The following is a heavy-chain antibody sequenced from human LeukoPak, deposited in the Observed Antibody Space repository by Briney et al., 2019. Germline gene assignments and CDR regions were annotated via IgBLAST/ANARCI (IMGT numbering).Heavy chain of an antibody. D-gene: IGHD2-2*01. V-gene: IGHV3-30-3*01. J-gene: IGHJ3*02. CDR3: ARGHRTDIVVVPAAIRDAFDI. CDR2: ISHDGNRQ. Sequence: GRSLRLSCATSGFTLSIYAMHWVRQAPGKGLEWVATISHDGNRQYYADSVKGRFTVSRDNSKNTLYLQMNSLRAEDTAVYYCARGHRTDIVVVPAAIRDAFDIWGQGTMVTVSS. CDR1: GFTLSIYA.